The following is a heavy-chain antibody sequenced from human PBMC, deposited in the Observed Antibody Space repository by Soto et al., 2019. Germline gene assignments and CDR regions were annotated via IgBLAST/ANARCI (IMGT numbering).Heavy chain of an antibody. V-gene: IGHV1-69*13. J-gene: IGHJ6*02. Sequence: SVKVSCKASGGTFSSYAISWVRQAPGQGLEWMGGIIPIFGTANYAQKFQGRVTITADESTSTAYMELSSLRSEDTAVYYCARVVWVGSPEDRAYYYYGMDVWGQGTTVTVSS. CDR2: IIPIFGTA. D-gene: IGHD2-15*01. CDR1: GGTFSSYA. CDR3: ARVVWVGSPEDRAYYYYGMDV.